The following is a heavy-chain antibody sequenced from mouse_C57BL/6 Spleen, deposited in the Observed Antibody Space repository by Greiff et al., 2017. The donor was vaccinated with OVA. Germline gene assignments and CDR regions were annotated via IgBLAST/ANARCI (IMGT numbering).Heavy chain of an antibody. CDR3: ARGYYGSSYWYFDV. V-gene: IGHV1-69*01. CDR1: GYTFTSYW. CDR2: IDPSDSYT. J-gene: IGHJ1*03. D-gene: IGHD1-1*01. Sequence: QVQLQQPGAELVMPGASVKLSCKASGYTFTSYWMHWVKQRPGQGLEWIGEIDPSDSYTNYNQKFKGKSTLTVDKSSSTAYMQLSSLTSEDSAVYYCARGYYGSSYWYFDVWGTGTTLTVSS.